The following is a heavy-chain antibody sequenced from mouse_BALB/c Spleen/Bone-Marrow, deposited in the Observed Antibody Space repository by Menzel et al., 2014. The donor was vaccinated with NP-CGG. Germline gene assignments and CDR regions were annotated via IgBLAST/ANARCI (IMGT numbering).Heavy chain of an antibody. CDR3: TRRPLQANSYFDC. CDR1: GFTFSSYG. Sequence: EVHLVESGGDLVKPGGSLKLSCVASGFTFSSYGMSWVRQTPDNRLEWVATISSGGSSTYYPASVKGRFTIFRGNAKITLCLQMSSLNSEDTAMYYCTRRPLQANSYFDCWGQGATLTVSS. J-gene: IGHJ2*01. V-gene: IGHV5-6*01. D-gene: IGHD3-2*02. CDR2: ISSGGSST.